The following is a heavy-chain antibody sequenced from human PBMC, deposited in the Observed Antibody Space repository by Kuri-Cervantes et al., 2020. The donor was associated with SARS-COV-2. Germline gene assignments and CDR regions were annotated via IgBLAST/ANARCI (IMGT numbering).Heavy chain of an antibody. CDR1: GFTFSSYG. J-gene: IGHJ4*02. CDR2: ISYDGSNK. CDR3: AKDHVQTTSGPHSY. Sequence: GGSLRLSCAASGFTFSSYGMHWVRQAPGKGLEWVAVISYDGSNKYYADSVKGRFTISRDNSKNTLYLQMNSLRAEDTAVYYCAKDHVQTTSGPHSYWGQGTLVTVSS. D-gene: IGHD3-16*01. V-gene: IGHV3-30*18.